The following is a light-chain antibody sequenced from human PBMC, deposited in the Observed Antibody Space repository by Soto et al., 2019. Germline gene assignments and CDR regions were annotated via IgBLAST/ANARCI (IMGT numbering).Light chain of an antibody. CDR3: QQYDSSPT. V-gene: IGKV3-20*01. Sequence: EIVLTQSPGTLSLSPGERATLSCRASQIVTSSFLAWYQQKPGQAPRLLIFGTSSRATGIPDRFSGSGSGTDFTLTISRLEPEDFAVYHCQQYDSSPTFGGGTKVDIK. CDR1: QIVTSSF. J-gene: IGKJ4*01. CDR2: GTS.